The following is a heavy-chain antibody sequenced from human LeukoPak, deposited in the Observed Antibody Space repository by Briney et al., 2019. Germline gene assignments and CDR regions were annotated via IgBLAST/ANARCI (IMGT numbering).Heavy chain of an antibody. V-gene: IGHV3-48*03. CDR3: ARDRREVWGATNWFDP. J-gene: IGHJ5*02. CDR2: ISSTGSTI. D-gene: IGHD1-26*01. Sequence: GGSLRLSCAASGFTFSSYEMNWVRQAPGQGLEWVSYISSTGSTIYYADFVKGRFTIYRDNAKNPLYLQMNSLRAEDTAVYYCARDRREVWGATNWFDPWGQGTLVTVSS. CDR1: GFTFSSYE.